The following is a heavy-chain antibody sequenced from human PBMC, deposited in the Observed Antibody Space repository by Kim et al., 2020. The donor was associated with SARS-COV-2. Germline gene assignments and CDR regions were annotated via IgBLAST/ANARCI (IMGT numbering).Heavy chain of an antibody. CDR3: TTVRDYYVLLWFEPATYFDY. D-gene: IGHD3-10*01. CDR1: GFTFSNAW. Sequence: GGSLRLSCAASGFTFSNAWMSWVRQAPGKGLEWVGRIKSKTDGGTTDYAAPVKCRFTISRDDSKNTLYLQMNSLKTEDTAVYYCTTVRDYYVLLWFEPATYFDYWGQETMVTVSS. V-gene: IGHV3-15*01. CDR2: IKSKTDGGTT. J-gene: IGHJ4*02.